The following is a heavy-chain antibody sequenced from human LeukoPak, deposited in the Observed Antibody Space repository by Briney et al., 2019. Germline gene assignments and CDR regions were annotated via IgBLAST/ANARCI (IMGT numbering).Heavy chain of an antibody. J-gene: IGHJ6*03. CDR2: IIPIFGTA. CDR3: ASGLVDNYYYYYYMDV. D-gene: IGHD6-19*01. CDR1: GGTFSSYA. V-gene: IGHV1-69*05. Sequence: SVKVSCKASGGTFSSYAISWVRQAPGQGLEWMGRIIPIFGTANYAQKFQGRVTITTGESTSTAYMELSSLRSEDTAVYYCASGLVDNYYYYYYMDVWGKGTTVTVSS.